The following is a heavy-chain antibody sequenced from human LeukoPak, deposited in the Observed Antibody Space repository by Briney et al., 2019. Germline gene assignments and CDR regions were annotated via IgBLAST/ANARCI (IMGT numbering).Heavy chain of an antibody. CDR2: IYHSGST. J-gene: IGHJ4*02. V-gene: IGHV4-30-2*01. CDR3: GYGSQGPFDY. CDR1: GVSISGGGYS. Sequence: SSQTLSLTCAVSGVSISGGGYSWSWIRQPPGKGLEWIGYIYHSGSTYYNPSLKSRVTISVDRSKNQFSLKLSSVTAADTAVYYCGYGSQGPFDYWGQGTLVTVSS. D-gene: IGHD4-17*01.